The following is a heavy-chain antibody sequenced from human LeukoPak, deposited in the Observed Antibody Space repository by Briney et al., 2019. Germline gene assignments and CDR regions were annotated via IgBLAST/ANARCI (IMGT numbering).Heavy chain of an antibody. V-gene: IGHV3-23*01. CDR1: GFTFSSYA. Sequence: GGSLRLSCAASGFTFSSYAMSWVRQAPGKGLEWVSAISGSGGSTYYADSVKGRFTISRDNSKNPLYLQMNSLRAEDTAVYYCAKGVSNFEVPYFDYWGQGTLVTVSS. J-gene: IGHJ4*02. CDR2: ISGSGGST. CDR3: AKGVSNFEVPYFDY.